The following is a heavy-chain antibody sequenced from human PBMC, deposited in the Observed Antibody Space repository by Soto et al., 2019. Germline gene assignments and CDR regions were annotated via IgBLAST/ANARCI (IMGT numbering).Heavy chain of an antibody. CDR1: GYTFTSYA. CDR3: ARDSAYGDSYFDY. CDR2: INAGNGNT. J-gene: IGHJ4*02. D-gene: IGHD4-17*01. V-gene: IGHV1-3*01. Sequence: ASVKVSCKASGYTFTSYAMHWVRQAPGQRLEWMGWINAGNGNTKYSQKFQGRVTITRDTSASTAYMELSSLRSEDTAVYYCARDSAYGDSYFDYWGQGILVTVSS.